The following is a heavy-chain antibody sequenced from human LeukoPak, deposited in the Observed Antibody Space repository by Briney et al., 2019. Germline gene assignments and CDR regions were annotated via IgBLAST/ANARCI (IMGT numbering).Heavy chain of an antibody. CDR1: GFPFSNYW. D-gene: IGHD3-22*01. CDR2: ITQDGSDK. CDR3: ARALQGGHNYYDPNGYYPQYFGS. J-gene: IGHJ4*02. V-gene: IGHV3-7*01. Sequence: GGSLRLSCEASGFPFSNYWMTWVRQSPGKGLEWVANITQDGSDKYYMGSVKGRFTVSRDNAKNSLFLQMNSLSAEDTALYYCARALQGGHNYYDPNGYYPQYFGSWGQGTLVTVSS.